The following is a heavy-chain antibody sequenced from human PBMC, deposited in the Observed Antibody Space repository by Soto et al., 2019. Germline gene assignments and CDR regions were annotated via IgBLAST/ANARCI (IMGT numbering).Heavy chain of an antibody. CDR3: AQDRPIMPAHGFVDGSDD. D-gene: IGHD2-2*01. CDR2: IPQEIVDG. V-gene: IGHV3-7*01. CDR1: APPASMHS. J-gene: IGHJ4*02. Sequence: GGSMSPASQVSAPPASMHSASWGRPREGKGMGWVAKIPQEIVDGHYADTVKHRFPITRDNGKNSLYLQLNNLRAEETAVYYCAQDRPIMPAHGFVDGSDDWGRGATVTVSS.